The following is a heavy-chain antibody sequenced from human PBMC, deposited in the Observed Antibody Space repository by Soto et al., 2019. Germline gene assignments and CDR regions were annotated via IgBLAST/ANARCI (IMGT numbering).Heavy chain of an antibody. J-gene: IGHJ3*01. CDR1: GGTFSSYT. D-gene: IGHD3-9*01. V-gene: IGHV1-69*04. CDR3: ARDLDGVVTGRGAFAV. CDR2: IIPILGIA. Sequence: SVKVSCKASGGTFSSYTISWVRQAPGQGLEWMGRIIPILGIANYAQKFQGRVTITADKSTSTAYMELSSLRSEDTAMYYCARDLDGVVTGRGAFAVWGPGTLVTVSS.